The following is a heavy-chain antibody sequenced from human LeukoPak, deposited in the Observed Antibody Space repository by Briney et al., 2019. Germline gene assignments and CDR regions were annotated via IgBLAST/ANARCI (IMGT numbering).Heavy chain of an antibody. Sequence: GGSLRLSCAASGFTFSSYAMSWVRQAPGKGLEWVSGISGSGDNTYYADSVKGRFTISRDNSKNTLYLQMNSLRAEDTAVYYCAKAMIVVVIPFDYWGQGTLVTVSS. V-gene: IGHV3-23*01. J-gene: IGHJ4*02. D-gene: IGHD3-22*01. CDR1: GFTFSSYA. CDR2: ISGSGDNT. CDR3: AKAMIVVVIPFDY.